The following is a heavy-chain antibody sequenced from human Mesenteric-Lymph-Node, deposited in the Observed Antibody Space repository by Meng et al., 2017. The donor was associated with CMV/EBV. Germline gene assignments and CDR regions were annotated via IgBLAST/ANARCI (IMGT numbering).Heavy chain of an antibody. D-gene: IGHD3-3*01. Sequence: ASVKVSCKASGYTFTSYDINWVRQATGQGLEWMGWMNPNSGNTGYAQKFQGRVTITRNTSISTAYMELSSLRSEDTAVYYCARSLTIPWWGGYYGMDVWGQGTTVTVSS. CDR2: MNPNSGNT. CDR1: GYTFTSYD. V-gene: IGHV1-8*03. CDR3: ARSLTIPWWGGYYGMDV. J-gene: IGHJ6*02.